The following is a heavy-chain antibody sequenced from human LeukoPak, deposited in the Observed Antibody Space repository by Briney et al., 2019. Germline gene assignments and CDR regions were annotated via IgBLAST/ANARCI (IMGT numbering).Heavy chain of an antibody. D-gene: IGHD2-15*01. CDR2: IGGSGGST. J-gene: IGHJ4*02. CDR3: AKIPIYCSGGSCYTPY. V-gene: IGHV3-23*01. CDR1: GFTFSSYA. Sequence: PGGSLRLSCAASGFTFSSYAMSWVRQAPGKGLEWVSTIGGSGGSTYYADSVKGRFTISRDNSKNTLYLQMNSLRAEDTAVYYCAKIPIYCSGGSCYTPYWGQGTLVTVSS.